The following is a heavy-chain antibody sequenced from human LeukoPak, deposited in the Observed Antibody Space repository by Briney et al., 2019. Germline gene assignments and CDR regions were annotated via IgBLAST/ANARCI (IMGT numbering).Heavy chain of an antibody. Sequence: ASVKVSCKASGYTFAYYGISWMRQAPGQGLEWMGWISAYNGNTDYAKKLQGRVTMTTDISTSTAYMELRSLRSDDTAMYYCASSHLRDGYNYGSRSDYWGQGTLVTVSS. CDR3: ASSHLRDGYNYGSRSDY. CDR1: GYTFAYYG. J-gene: IGHJ4*02. D-gene: IGHD5-24*01. CDR2: ISAYNGNT. V-gene: IGHV1-18*01.